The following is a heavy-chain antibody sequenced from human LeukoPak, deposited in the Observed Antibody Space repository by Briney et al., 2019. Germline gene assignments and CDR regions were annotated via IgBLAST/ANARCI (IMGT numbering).Heavy chain of an antibody. Sequence: GGSLRLSCAASGFAVSVDYMSWVRQAPGRGLEWVSLFYSGGSTYYADSVKGRFTISRDNSKNTLYLQMTSLRAEDTAMYYCATSYYYDRPNSFDLWGQGTMVTVSS. CDR3: ATSYYYDRPNSFDL. V-gene: IGHV3-53*01. D-gene: IGHD3-22*01. CDR2: FYSGGST. J-gene: IGHJ3*01. CDR1: GFAVSVDY.